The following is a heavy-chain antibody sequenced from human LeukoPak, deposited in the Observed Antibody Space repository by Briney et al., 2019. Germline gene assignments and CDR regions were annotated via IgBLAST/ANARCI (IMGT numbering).Heavy chain of an antibody. J-gene: IGHJ4*02. CDR2: ISGSGDST. Sequence: PGGSLRLSCAASGFTFSSYAMSWVRQAPGKGLEWVSIISGSGDSTYYADSVKGRFTISRDNSKNTLYLQMNSLRAEDTAVYYCARLDGSSWLYYFDHWRQATLVTVSS. V-gene: IGHV3-23*01. D-gene: IGHD6-13*01. CDR1: GFTFSSYA. CDR3: ARLDGSSWLYYFDH.